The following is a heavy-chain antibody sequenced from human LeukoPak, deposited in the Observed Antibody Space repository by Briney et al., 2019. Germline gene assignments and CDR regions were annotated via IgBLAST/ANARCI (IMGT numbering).Heavy chain of an antibody. J-gene: IGHJ4*02. Sequence: SETLSLTCTVSGGSISSGGYYWSWIRQHPGKGLEWIGYIYYSGSTYYNPSLKSRVTISVDTSKNRFSLKLSSVTAADTAVYYCARAETMIVVSHWGQGTLVTVSS. CDR1: GGSISSGGYY. CDR3: ARAETMIVVSH. CDR2: IYYSGST. D-gene: IGHD3-22*01. V-gene: IGHV4-31*03.